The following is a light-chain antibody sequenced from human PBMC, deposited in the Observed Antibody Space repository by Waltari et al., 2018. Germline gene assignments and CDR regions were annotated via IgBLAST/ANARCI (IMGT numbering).Light chain of an antibody. CDR3: QSYDNNNPVV. Sequence: NFMLTQPHSVSESPGKTVTISCTRSRGSIASNSVQWYQQRPGSGPITVIYDDNQRPSGVPARFSGSIDSSSNSASLTISGLTPEDEADYYCQSYDNNNPVVFGGGTKVTVL. J-gene: IGLJ2*01. CDR2: DDN. V-gene: IGLV6-57*04. CDR1: RGSIASNS.